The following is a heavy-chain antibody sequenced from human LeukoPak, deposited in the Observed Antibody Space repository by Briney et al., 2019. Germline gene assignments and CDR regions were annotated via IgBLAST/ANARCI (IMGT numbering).Heavy chain of an antibody. J-gene: IGHJ4*02. V-gene: IGHV3-23*01. CDR1: GFTFGSSA. Sequence: GGSLRLSCAVSGFTFGSSAMNWVRQAPGKGLDWVSSISDSGTGTDYADSVKGRFTISRDNSKNTLYLQMNSLRAEDTAVYYCAKDLSGYRGFFDYWGQGTLVTVSS. CDR3: AKDLSGYRGFFDY. D-gene: IGHD3-22*01. CDR2: ISDSGTGT.